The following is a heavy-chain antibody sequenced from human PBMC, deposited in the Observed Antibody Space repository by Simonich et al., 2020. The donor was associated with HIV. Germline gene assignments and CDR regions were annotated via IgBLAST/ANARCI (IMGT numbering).Heavy chain of an antibody. CDR2: INHSGNT. Sequence: QVQLQQWGAGLLKPSETLSLTCAVYGGSFSGYYWSWIRPPPGKGLGWIGEINHSGNTNYKSSLNSRATISVDKSKNQFSLKLSSVTAADTAIYYCARRDRELILYFDYWGQGNLVTVSS. CDR1: GGSFSGYY. D-gene: IGHD3-3*01. V-gene: IGHV4-34*01. CDR3: ARRDRELILYFDY. J-gene: IGHJ4*02.